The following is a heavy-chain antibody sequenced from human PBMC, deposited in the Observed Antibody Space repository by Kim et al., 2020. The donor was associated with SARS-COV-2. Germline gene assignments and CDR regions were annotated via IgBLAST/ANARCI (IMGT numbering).Heavy chain of an antibody. CDR2: IDPSDSYT. CDR3: ARGFIAAAGLGWFDP. J-gene: IGHJ5*02. CDR1: GYSFTSYW. V-gene: IGHV5-10-1*01. D-gene: IGHD6-13*01. Sequence: GESLKISCKGSGYSFTSYWISWVRQMPGKGLEWMGRIDPSDSYTNYSPSFQGHVTISADKSISTAYLQWSSLKASDTAMYYCARGFIAAAGLGWFDPWGHGTLVTVSS.